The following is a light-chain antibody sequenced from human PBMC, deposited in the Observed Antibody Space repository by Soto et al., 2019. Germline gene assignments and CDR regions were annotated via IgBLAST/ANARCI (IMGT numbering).Light chain of an antibody. Sequence: AVQMTQSPSSLSASVGDRGTITCRASQGIRNDLGWYQQKPGKAPKLLIYAASSLQSGVPSRFSGSGSGTDFTLTISSLQPEDFATYYCLQDYYYPLTFGGGTKVEIK. CDR3: LQDYYYPLT. CDR1: QGIRND. CDR2: AAS. J-gene: IGKJ4*01. V-gene: IGKV1-6*01.